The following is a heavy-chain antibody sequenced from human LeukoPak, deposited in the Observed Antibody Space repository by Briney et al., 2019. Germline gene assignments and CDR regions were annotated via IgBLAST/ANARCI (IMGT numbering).Heavy chain of an antibody. J-gene: IGHJ5*02. CDR3: ARDRSIAAADYNWFDP. CDR2: ISSSSSYI. Sequence: GGSLRLSCAASGITFSTAWMNWVRQAPGKGLEWVSSISSSSSYIYYADSVKGRFTISRDNAKNSLYLQMNSLRAEDTAVYYCARDRSIAAADYNWFDPWGQGTLVTVSS. V-gene: IGHV3-21*01. D-gene: IGHD6-13*01. CDR1: GITFSTAW.